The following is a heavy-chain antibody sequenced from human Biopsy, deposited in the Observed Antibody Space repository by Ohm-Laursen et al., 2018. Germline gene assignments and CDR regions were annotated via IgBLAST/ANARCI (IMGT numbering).Heavy chain of an antibody. Sequence: GTLSLTCTVSGGSISNNNYYWGWIRQPPGKGLEWIGSIFYRGSTHYKPSPKSRVNISVDTSKNQFSLKLNSATAADTAVYYCARDYDTSGYYYVSWGQGTLVTVSS. CDR2: IFYRGST. CDR1: GGSISNNNYY. CDR3: ARDYDTSGYYYVS. J-gene: IGHJ5*02. D-gene: IGHD3-22*01. V-gene: IGHV4-39*01.